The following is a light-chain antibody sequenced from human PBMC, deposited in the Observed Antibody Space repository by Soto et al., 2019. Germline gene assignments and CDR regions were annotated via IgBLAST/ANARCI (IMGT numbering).Light chain of an antibody. CDR3: QQRSNWRVT. CDR1: QSVSSSH. CDR2: SAS. Sequence: EIVLTQSPGTLSLSPGERATLSCRASQSVSSSHLAWYQQKPGQAPRLLIYSASSRATGIPDRFSGSGSGTDFTLTISSLEPEDIAVYYCQQRSNWRVTFGGGTKVDIK. J-gene: IGKJ4*01. V-gene: IGKV3D-20*02.